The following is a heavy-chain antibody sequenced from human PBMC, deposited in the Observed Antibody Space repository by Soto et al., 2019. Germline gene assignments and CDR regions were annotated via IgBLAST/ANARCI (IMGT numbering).Heavy chain of an antibody. CDR3: ARGTGYSYVESGEPTFDY. V-gene: IGHV4-31*11. Sequence: TLSLTCGVYGGSLRNYYWGWIRQHPGKGLEWIGYIYYSGSTYYNPSLKSRVTISVDTPKNQFSLKLSSVTAADTAVYYCARGTGYSYVESGEPTFDYWGQGTLVTVSS. CDR1: GGSLRNYY. CDR2: IYYSGST. D-gene: IGHD5-18*01. J-gene: IGHJ4*02.